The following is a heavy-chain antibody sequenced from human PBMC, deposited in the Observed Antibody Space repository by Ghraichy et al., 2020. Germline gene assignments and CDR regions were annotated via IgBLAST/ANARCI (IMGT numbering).Heavy chain of an antibody. D-gene: IGHD6-6*01. V-gene: IGHV3-66*01. CDR2: IYRAATT. CDR3: ARDLRMAARSSTPPHNYYYYMDL. J-gene: IGHJ6*03. CDR1: EFTVSSNY. Sequence: WGSLRLSCAASEFTVSSNYMTWVRQAPGKGLEWLSFIYRAATTNYADSVKGRFTISRDNSKNTLYLQMNSLRAEDTAVYYCARDLRMAARSSTPPHNYYYYMDLWGKGATVTVSS.